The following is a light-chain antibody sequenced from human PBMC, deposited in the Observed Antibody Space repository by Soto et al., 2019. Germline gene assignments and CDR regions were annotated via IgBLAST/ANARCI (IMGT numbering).Light chain of an antibody. CDR1: QSVSSSY. Sequence: IAVAPCPVPLSLSPGERATLSCRASQSVSSSYLAWYQQKPGQAPRLLIYGASSRATGIPDRFSGSGSGTDFTLTISRLEPEDFAVYYCQQYGSSPPITFGQGTRLEIK. CDR3: QQYGSSPPIT. CDR2: GAS. J-gene: IGKJ5*01. V-gene: IGKV3-20*01.